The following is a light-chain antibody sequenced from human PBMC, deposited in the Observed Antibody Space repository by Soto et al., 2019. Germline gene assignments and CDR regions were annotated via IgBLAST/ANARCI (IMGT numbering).Light chain of an antibody. J-gene: IGLJ2*01. CDR3: QVWDSIIDHPV. CDR2: DDS. V-gene: IGLV3-21*02. Sequence: SYELTQPPSVSVAPGQTARITCGGNNIGSKSVHWYQQKPVQARVLFVYDDSDRPSGIPERFSGSNSGNTATLTISRVEAGEEADHYCQVWDSIIDHPVFGGGTQVTVL. CDR1: NIGSKS.